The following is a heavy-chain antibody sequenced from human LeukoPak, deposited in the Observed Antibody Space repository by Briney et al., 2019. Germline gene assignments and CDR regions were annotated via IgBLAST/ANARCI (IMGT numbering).Heavy chain of an antibody. Sequence: GGSLRLSCAASGFSFTDYYMSWIRQAPGKGLEWVAYIGTSGSPTYYADSVKGRFTISRDNAKKSVHLQMNSLRAEDTALYYCARDPKVRGVIITPYYFDYWGQGTLVTVSS. V-gene: IGHV3-11*01. CDR3: ARDPKVRGVIITPYYFDY. CDR2: IGTSGSPT. J-gene: IGHJ4*02. CDR1: GFSFTDYY. D-gene: IGHD3-10*01.